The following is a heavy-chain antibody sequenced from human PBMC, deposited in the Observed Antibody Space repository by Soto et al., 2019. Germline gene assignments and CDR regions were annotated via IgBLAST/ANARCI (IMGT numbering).Heavy chain of an antibody. CDR1: GFTFSSYG. D-gene: IGHD3-9*01. CDR3: ARDRIDDWLLTNYFDY. Sequence: EVQLVESGGGLVQPGGSLRLSCAASGFTFSSYGMSWVRQAPGKGLEWVANIKQDGSEKYYVDSVKGRLTISRDNAKTSLYLQMNSLRAEDTAVYYCARDRIDDWLLTNYFDYWGQGTLVTVSS. J-gene: IGHJ4*02. CDR2: IKQDGSEK. V-gene: IGHV3-7*01.